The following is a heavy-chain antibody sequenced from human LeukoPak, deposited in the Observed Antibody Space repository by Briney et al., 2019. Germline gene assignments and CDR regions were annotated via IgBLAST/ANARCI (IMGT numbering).Heavy chain of an antibody. CDR3: AVYYYDSSGYYYFDY. J-gene: IGHJ4*02. Sequence: GASVKVSCKASRGTFSSYAISWVRQAPGQGLEWMGGIIPIFGTANYAQKFQGRVTITTDESTSTAYMELSSLRSVDTAVYYCAVYYYDSSGYYYFDYWGQGTLVTVSS. V-gene: IGHV1-69*05. CDR2: IIPIFGTA. D-gene: IGHD3-22*01. CDR1: RGTFSSYA.